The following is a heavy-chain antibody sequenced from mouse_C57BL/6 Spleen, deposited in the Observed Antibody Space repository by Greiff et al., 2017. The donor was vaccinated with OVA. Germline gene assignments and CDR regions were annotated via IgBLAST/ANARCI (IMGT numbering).Heavy chain of an antibody. CDR2: IDPSDSET. V-gene: IGHV1-52*01. D-gene: IGHD1-1*01. Sequence: QVQLQQPGAELVRPGSSVKLSCKASGYTFTSYWMHWVKQRPIQGLEWIGNIDPSDSETHYNQKFKDKATLTVDKSSSTAYMQLSSLTSEDSAVYYCARSYGGSYGYYFDYWGQGTTLTVSS. J-gene: IGHJ2*01. CDR3: ARSYGGSYGYYFDY. CDR1: GYTFTSYW.